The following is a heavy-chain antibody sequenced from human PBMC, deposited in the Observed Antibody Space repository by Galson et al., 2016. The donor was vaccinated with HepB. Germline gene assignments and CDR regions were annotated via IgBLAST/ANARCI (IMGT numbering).Heavy chain of an antibody. CDR3: ARRSSDAFDI. J-gene: IGHJ3*02. V-gene: IGHV5-51*01. Sequence: QSGAEVKKPGESLKISCEGSGYSFTSYWIGWVRQMPGKGLEWMGTIYPVDSDTRYSPSSQGQVTISADKSISAAYLQWNSLKASDTAIYYCARRSSDAFDIWGQGTMVTVSS. D-gene: IGHD3-10*01. CDR1: GYSFTSYW. CDR2: IYPVDSDT.